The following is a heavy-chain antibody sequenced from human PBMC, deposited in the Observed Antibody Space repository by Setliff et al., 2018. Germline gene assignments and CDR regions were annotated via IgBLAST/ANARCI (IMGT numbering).Heavy chain of an antibody. CDR1: GYDFNTHW. J-gene: IGHJ4*02. D-gene: IGHD6-25*01. V-gene: IGHV5-51*01. Sequence: GESLKISCQGSGYDFNTHWIAWVRQLPGKGLEWMGTVYPGDSDTRYSPSFQGQVTISADKSISTAYLQWSSLKASDTAMYFCARRDFGSDYPLVSWGQGTLVTVS. CDR3: ARRDFGSDYPLVS. CDR2: VYPGDSDT.